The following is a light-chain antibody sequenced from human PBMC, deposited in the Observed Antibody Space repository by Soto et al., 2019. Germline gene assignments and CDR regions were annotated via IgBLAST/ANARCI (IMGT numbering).Light chain of an antibody. V-gene: IGLV2-14*01. J-gene: IGLJ1*01. CDR2: DVS. Sequence: QSALTQPASVSGSPGQSITISCTGTSSDVGGYNYVSWYQQHPGKAPKLMIYDVSNRPSGVSNRFSGSKSGNTASLTISGIQDEDEADYYCSSYRSSSLYVFGTGTKLTVL. CDR1: SSDVGGYNY. CDR3: SSYRSSSLYV.